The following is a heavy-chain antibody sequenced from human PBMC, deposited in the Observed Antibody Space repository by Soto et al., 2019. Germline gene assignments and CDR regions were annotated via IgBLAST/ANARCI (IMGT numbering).Heavy chain of an antibody. D-gene: IGHD6-13*01. CDR3: ARDLSMKGYSSSWKNYYYYYGMDV. V-gene: IGHV3-21*01. Sequence: EVQLVESGGGLVKPGGSLRLSCAASGFTFSSYSMNWVRQAPGKGLEWVSSISSSSSYIYYADSVKGRFTISRDNAKNSLYLQMNSLRAEDTAVYYCARDLSMKGYSSSWKNYYYYYGMDVWGQGTTVTVSS. CDR1: GFTFSSYS. CDR2: ISSSSSYI. J-gene: IGHJ6*02.